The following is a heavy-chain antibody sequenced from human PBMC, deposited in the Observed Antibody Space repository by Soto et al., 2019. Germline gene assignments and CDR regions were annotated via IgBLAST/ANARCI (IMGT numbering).Heavy chain of an antibody. V-gene: IGHV3-23*01. CDR3: AKDLADHFGSLPDS. CDR2: ISAGGFNI. Sequence: PWGSLRLSCTAAGFTYKNYAMILVRQAPGKGLEWVSDISAGGFNIYYANSVRGRFTVSRDNFNKLLFLQMNSLRVEDTAVYYCAKDLADHFGSLPDSWGQGTLVTVSS. J-gene: IGHJ4*02. D-gene: IGHD3-10*01. CDR1: GFTYKNYA.